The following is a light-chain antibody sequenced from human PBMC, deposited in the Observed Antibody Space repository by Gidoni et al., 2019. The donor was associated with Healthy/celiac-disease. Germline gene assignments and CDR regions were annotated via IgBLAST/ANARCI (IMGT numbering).Light chain of an antibody. CDR1: SSDVGGYNY. V-gene: IGLV2-14*01. J-gene: IGLJ1*01. CDR2: DVS. CDR3: SSYTSSITLV. Sequence: SALTQPASVSGSPAQSITIPCTGTSSDVGGYNYVSWYQQHPGKAPKLMIYDVSNRPSWVSKRFSGSKSGNTASLTISGLQAEDEADYYCSSYTSSITLVFGTGTKVTVL.